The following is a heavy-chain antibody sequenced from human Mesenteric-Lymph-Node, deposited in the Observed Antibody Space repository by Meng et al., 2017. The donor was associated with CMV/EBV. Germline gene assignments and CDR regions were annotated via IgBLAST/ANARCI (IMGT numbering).Heavy chain of an antibody. CDR3: ARDFSHDFWSRYDS. Sequence: ASVKVSCKASGYTFISYYIQWVRQAPGQGLEWMGWINPNSGDTKFAQKFQGRVTMTRDTSISTAYMDLSSLRSDDTAVYYCARDFSHDFWSRYDSWGQGTLVTVSS. J-gene: IGHJ4*02. CDR2: INPNSGDT. CDR1: GYTFISYY. V-gene: IGHV1-2*02. D-gene: IGHD3-3*01.